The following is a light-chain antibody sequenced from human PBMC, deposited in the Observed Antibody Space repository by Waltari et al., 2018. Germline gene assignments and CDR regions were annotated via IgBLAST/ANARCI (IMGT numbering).Light chain of an antibody. CDR1: KLGDEY. CDR2: QNT. J-gene: IGLJ2*01. V-gene: IGLV3-1*01. Sequence: SYELTQPPSVSVSPGQTASITCSGDKLGDEYACWYQQKPGQSPVLVIYQNTKRPSGIPGRFSGSNSGNTATLTIRGTQAMDEADYYCQAWDSSTVVFGGGTKLTVL. CDR3: QAWDSSTVV.